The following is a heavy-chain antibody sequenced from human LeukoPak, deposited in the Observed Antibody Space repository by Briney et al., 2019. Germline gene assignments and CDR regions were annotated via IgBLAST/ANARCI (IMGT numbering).Heavy chain of an antibody. D-gene: IGHD6-13*01. CDR1: GFTVSSNY. V-gene: IGHV3-53*01. CDR3: ARLGMIQAYSTEDY. Sequence: PGGFLRLSCAASGFTVSSNYMSWVRQAPGKGLEWVSVVYSGGDSYYADSVKGRFTISRDNSKNTLYLQMNSLRAEDTAVYYCARLGMIQAYSTEDYWGQGTLVTVSS. CDR2: VYSGGDS. J-gene: IGHJ4*02.